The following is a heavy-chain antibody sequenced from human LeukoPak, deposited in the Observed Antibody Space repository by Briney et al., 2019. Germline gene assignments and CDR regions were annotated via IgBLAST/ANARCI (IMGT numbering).Heavy chain of an antibody. D-gene: IGHD1-26*01. CDR3: AKDQKWESPHYFDK. CDR1: GLTGSHNY. V-gene: IGHV3-53*01. J-gene: IGHJ4*02. CDR2: IHTSGDT. Sequence: GGSLRLSCAASGLTGSHNYVSWVRQAPGKGLEWVSAIHTSGDTCYADSVKGRFTISRDTSKNTLYLQINSLRVEDTAVYYCAKDQKWESPHYFDKWGQGILVTVSS.